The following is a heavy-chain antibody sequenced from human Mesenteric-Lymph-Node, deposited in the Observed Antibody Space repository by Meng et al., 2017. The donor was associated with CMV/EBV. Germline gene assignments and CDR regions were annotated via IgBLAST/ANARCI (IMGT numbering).Heavy chain of an antibody. V-gene: IGHV3-30*02. CDR3: AKGNWFFDL. CDR2: IRYDGMYE. J-gene: IGHJ2*01. Sequence: GESLKISCAASGFTFSSYSMHWVRKAPGQGLEWMTFIRYDGMYEYYGDSVKGRFTISRDNSKNTLYLQMNSLRPEDTAVYYCAKGNWFFDLWGRGTLVTVSS. CDR1: GFTFSSYS.